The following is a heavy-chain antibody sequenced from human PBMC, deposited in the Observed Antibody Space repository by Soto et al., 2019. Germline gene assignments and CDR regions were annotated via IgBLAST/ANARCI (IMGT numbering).Heavy chain of an antibody. V-gene: IGHV4-30-2*01. D-gene: IGHD2-15*01. CDR1: GGPISSGGYS. CDR2: IYHSGST. Sequence: PSETLSLTCAVSGGPISSGGYSWSWIRQPPGKGLEWIGYIYHSGSTYYNPSLKSRVTISVDRSKNQFSLKLSSVTAADTAVYYCASGRLGSFDPWGQGTLVTVSS. J-gene: IGHJ5*02. CDR3: ASGRLGSFDP.